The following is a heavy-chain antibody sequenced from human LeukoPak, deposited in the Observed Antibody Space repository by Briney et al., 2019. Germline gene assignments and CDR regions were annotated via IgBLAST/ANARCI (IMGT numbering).Heavy chain of an antibody. CDR1: GYTFTGYY. J-gene: IGHJ4*02. Sequence: ASVKVSCKASGYTFTGYYMHWVRQAPGQGLEWMGWINPNSGGTNYAQKFQGRVTMTRDTSISTAHMELSRLRSDDTAVYYCARVQGIAAAAPGYWGQGTLVTVSS. V-gene: IGHV1-2*02. CDR3: ARVQGIAAAAPGY. CDR2: INPNSGGT. D-gene: IGHD6-13*01.